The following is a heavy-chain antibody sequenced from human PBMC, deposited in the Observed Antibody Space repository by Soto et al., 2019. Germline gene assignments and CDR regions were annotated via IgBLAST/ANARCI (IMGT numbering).Heavy chain of an antibody. Sequence: SETLSLTCNVSGRSMISYYWSWIRQPAGKGLEWIGRIYTGGNTNYNPSLESRVTMSVDTSKSQFSLSLTSVTAADTAVYYCAREGDDRHFFFDSWGQGTLVTVSS. CDR1: GRSMISYY. V-gene: IGHV4-4*07. CDR3: AREGDDRHFFFDS. CDR2: IYTGGNT. D-gene: IGHD3-3*02. J-gene: IGHJ4*02.